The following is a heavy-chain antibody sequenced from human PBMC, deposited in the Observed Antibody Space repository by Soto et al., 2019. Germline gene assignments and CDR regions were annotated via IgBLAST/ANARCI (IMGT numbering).Heavy chain of an antibody. V-gene: IGHV1-2*02. CDR1: GYTFTGYY. CDR2: INPNSGGT. Sequence: ASVKVSCKASGYTFTGYYMHWVRQAPGQGLEWMGWINPNSGGTNYALKFQGRVTMTRDTSISTAYMELSRLRSDDTAVYYCATYYYDSSGYDAFDIWGQGTMVTVSS. D-gene: IGHD3-22*01. CDR3: ATYYYDSSGYDAFDI. J-gene: IGHJ3*02.